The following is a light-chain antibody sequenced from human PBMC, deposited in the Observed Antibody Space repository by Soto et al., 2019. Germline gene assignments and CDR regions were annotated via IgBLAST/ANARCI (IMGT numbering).Light chain of an antibody. CDR2: GNN. CDR3: QSYDSSLSAHV. CDR1: SSNIGAYYD. V-gene: IGLV1-40*01. Sequence: QSVLTQPPSVSGAPGQRVTISCTGSSSNIGAYYDVHWYQQLPGTAPKLLIYGNNNRPSGVPDRFSGSKSGTSASLAITGLQAEDEADYYCQSYDSSLSAHVFGTGTQLTVL. J-gene: IGLJ1*01.